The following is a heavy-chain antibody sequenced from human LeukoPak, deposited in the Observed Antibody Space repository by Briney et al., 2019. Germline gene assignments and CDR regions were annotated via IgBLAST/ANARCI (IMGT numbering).Heavy chain of an antibody. CDR3: AREGYSSSWSSLIDY. D-gene: IGHD6-13*01. J-gene: IGHJ4*02. V-gene: IGHV4-61*02. Sequence: SETLSLTCTVSGGSISSGGFYWSWIRQPAGKGLEWIGRIYTLGSTNYNPSLKSRVTISVDTSKNQFSLKLSSVTAADTAVYYCAREGYSSSWSSLIDYWGQGTLVTVSS. CDR1: GGSISSGGFY. CDR2: IYTLGST.